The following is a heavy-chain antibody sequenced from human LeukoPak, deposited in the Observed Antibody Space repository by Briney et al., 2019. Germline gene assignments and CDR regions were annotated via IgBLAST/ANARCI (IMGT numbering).Heavy chain of an antibody. Sequence: PSETLSLTCTVSGGSISSFYWSWIRQPPGKGLEWIGYIYYSGSTYYNPSLKSRVTILVDTSKNQFSLNLSSVTAADTAVYYCARRGIAAAGYDYWGQGTLVTVSS. V-gene: IGHV4-59*08. D-gene: IGHD6-13*01. CDR3: ARRGIAAAGYDY. CDR2: IYYSGST. CDR1: GGSISSFY. J-gene: IGHJ4*02.